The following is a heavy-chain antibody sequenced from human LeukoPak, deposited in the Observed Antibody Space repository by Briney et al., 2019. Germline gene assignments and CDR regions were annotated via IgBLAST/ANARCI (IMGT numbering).Heavy chain of an antibody. Sequence: SETLSLTCAVYGGSFSGYYWSWIRQPPGKGLEWIGEINHSGSTNYNPSLKSRVTISVDTSKNQFSLKLSSVTAADTAVYYCARLVGIAARQVDYWGQGTLVTVSS. CDR3: ARLVGIAARQVDY. D-gene: IGHD6-6*01. CDR2: INHSGST. J-gene: IGHJ4*02. V-gene: IGHV4-34*01. CDR1: GGSFSGYY.